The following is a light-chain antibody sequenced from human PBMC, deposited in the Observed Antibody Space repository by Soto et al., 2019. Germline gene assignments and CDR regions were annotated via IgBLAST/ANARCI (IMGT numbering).Light chain of an antibody. CDR1: SSNIGTNA. V-gene: IGLV1-36*01. J-gene: IGLJ2*01. Sequence: QSVLTQPPSVSEAPRQRVTISCSGSSSNIGTNAVNWYQQLPGKAPKLLIYYDDLLPSGVSDRFSGSKSGTSASLAISGLQSEDEADYYCAAWDDSLNGVVFGGGTQLTVL. CDR2: YDD. CDR3: AAWDDSLNGVV.